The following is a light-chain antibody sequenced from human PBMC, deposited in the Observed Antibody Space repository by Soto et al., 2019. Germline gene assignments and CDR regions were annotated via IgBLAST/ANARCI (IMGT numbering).Light chain of an antibody. CDR1: SGRSSYT. Sequence: QLVLTQSPSASASLGASVKLTCNLTSGRSSYTIAWHQQKPEKGPRYLMKVNSDGSHSKGDGIPDRFSGSSSGAERYLIISSLQSDDEADYYCQTWGTGIVFGGGTKLTVL. CDR2: VNSDGSH. CDR3: QTWGTGIV. V-gene: IGLV4-69*01. J-gene: IGLJ2*01.